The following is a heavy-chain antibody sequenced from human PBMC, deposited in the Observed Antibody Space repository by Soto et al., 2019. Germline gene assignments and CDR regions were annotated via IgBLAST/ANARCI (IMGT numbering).Heavy chain of an antibody. CDR1: GFTFSSYA. CDR3: AKVSSLYGDYVPSSGLDDF. Sequence: EAQLLESGGGFVQPGGSLRLSCAASGFTFSSYAMAWVRQAPGKGLEWVSGITYIGGATFYADSVKGRFTIYRDNVRNTLYLQMNRLRVEDTAVYYCAKVSSLYGDYVPSSGLDDFWGQGTLVTVSS. J-gene: IGHJ4*02. CDR2: ITYIGGAT. V-gene: IGHV3-23*01. D-gene: IGHD4-17*01.